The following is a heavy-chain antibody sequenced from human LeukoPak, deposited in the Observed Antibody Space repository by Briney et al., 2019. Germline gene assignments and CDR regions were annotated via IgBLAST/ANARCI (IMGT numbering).Heavy chain of an antibody. Sequence: SETLSLTCTVSGGSISSYYWSWIRQPPGKGLEWIGYIYYSGSTNYNPSLKSRVTISVDTSKNQFSLKLSSVTAADTAVYYCARRSDGYNGEFGYWGQGTLVTVSS. V-gene: IGHV4-59*08. CDR2: IYYSGST. CDR3: ARRSDGYNGEFGY. D-gene: IGHD5-24*01. J-gene: IGHJ4*02. CDR1: GGSISSYY.